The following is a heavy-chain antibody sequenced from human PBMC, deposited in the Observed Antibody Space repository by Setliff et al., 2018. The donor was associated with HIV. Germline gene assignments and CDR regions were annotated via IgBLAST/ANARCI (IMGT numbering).Heavy chain of an antibody. CDR2: IWNDGTNE. D-gene: IGHD6-19*01. CDR3: VRDKWLVPDTFDI. CDR1: GFTFSSYG. Sequence: GGSLRLSCAASGFTFSSYGMHWVRQAPGKGLEWVAVIWNDGTNEYYADSVKGRFTISRDNSKNTVYLQMNSLRAEDMALYYCVRDKWLVPDTFDIWGQGTMVTVSS. V-gene: IGHV3-33*08. J-gene: IGHJ3*02.